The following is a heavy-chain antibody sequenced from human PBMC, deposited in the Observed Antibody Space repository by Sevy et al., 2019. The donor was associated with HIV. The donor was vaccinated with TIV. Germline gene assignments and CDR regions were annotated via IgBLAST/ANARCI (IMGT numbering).Heavy chain of an antibody. CDR1: GFTFDDYA. J-gene: IGHJ4*02. CDR2: ISWNSGSI. D-gene: IGHD3-22*01. CDR3: AKDIGCYYDSSGYSDY. Sequence: GGSLRLSCAASGFTFDDYAMNWVRQAPGKGLEWVSGISWNSGSIGYADSVKGRFTISRDNAKNSLYLQMNSLRAEDRALYYCAKDIGCYYDSSGYSDYWGQGTLVTVSS. V-gene: IGHV3-9*01.